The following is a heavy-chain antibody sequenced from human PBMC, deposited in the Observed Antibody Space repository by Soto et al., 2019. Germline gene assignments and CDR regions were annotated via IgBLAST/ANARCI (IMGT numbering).Heavy chain of an antibody. D-gene: IGHD2-2*01. Sequence: EVQLVESGGDLVQPGGSLRLSCAASGFTFSSHWMHWVRRVPGKGLVWVSHINTDGGITGHADSVKGRFTISRDNAKNTLYLQMNGLRVEDTSVYYCTREAGYCSRTSCYRRAFDSWGQGTMVTVSS. CDR1: GFTFSSHW. CDR2: INTDGGIT. V-gene: IGHV3-74*01. CDR3: TREAGYCSRTSCYRRAFDS. J-gene: IGHJ3*02.